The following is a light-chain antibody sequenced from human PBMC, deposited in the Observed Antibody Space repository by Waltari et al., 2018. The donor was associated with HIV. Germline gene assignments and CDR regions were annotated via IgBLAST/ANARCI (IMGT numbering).Light chain of an antibody. J-gene: IGLJ3*02. Sequence: QSALTQPASVSGSPGQSITISCTGTSSDVGGYNYVSWYQQHPGKAPKLMIYEVSTRPAGVSTRFSGSKSSNTAYLTISGLQAEDEADYYCSSYTSSSTWVFGGGTKLTVL. CDR2: EVS. CDR1: SSDVGGYNY. CDR3: SSYTSSSTWV. V-gene: IGLV2-14*01.